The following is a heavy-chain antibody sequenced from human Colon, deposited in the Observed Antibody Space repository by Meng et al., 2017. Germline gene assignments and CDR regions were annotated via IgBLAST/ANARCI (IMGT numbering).Heavy chain of an antibody. V-gene: IGHV3-23*01. Sequence: GGSLRLSCEASGFTFNNYAMSWVRQAPGMGLEWVSGIPNSGGDTYYADSVKGRFTISRDNSLNGLFLQMNSLGVEDTAIYYCAREGSERGSPVFDHWGEGTLVTVSS. CDR2: IPNSGGDT. CDR1: GFTFNNYA. CDR3: AREGSERGSPVFDH. D-gene: IGHD3-10*01. J-gene: IGHJ5*02.